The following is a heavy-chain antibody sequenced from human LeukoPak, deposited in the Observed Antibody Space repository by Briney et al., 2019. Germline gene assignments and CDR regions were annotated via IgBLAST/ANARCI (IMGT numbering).Heavy chain of an antibody. CDR1: GFTFDDYA. Sequence: GGSLRLSCAASGFTFDDYAMHWVRQAPGKGLEGVSLISWDGGSTYYADSVKGRFTISRDNSKNSLYLQMNSLRAEDTALYYCAKDMTPRIAAAGTDYWGQGTLVTVSS. J-gene: IGHJ4*02. CDR3: AKDMTPRIAAAGTDY. CDR2: ISWDGGST. V-gene: IGHV3-43D*04. D-gene: IGHD6-13*01.